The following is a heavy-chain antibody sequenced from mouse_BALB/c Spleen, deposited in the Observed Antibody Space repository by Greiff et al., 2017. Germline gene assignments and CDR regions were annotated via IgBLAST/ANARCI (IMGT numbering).Heavy chain of an antibody. CDR1: GYTFTSYW. Sequence: QVQLQQSGAELAKPGASVKLSCKASGYTFTSYWMHWVKQRPGQGLEWIGYINPSTGYTEYNQKFKDKATLTADKSSSTAYMQLSSLTSEDSAVYYSATYGNSDWIDYWGQGTLVTVSA. J-gene: IGHJ3*01. CDR2: INPSTGYT. D-gene: IGHD2-1*01. V-gene: IGHV1-7*01. CDR3: ATYGNSDWIDY.